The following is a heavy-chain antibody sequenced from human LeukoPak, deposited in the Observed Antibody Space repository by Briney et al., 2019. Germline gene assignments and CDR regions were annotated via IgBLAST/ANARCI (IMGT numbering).Heavy chain of an antibody. Sequence: GASVKVSCKASGGTFSSYAISWVRQAPGQGLEWMGWISAYNGNTNYAQKLQGRVTMTTDTSTSTAYMELRSLRSDDTAVYYCARDRWYYDFWSGYYVWFDPWGQGTLVTVSS. CDR3: ARDRWYYDFWSGYYVWFDP. V-gene: IGHV1-18*01. CDR2: ISAYNGNT. J-gene: IGHJ5*02. CDR1: GGTFSSYA. D-gene: IGHD3-3*01.